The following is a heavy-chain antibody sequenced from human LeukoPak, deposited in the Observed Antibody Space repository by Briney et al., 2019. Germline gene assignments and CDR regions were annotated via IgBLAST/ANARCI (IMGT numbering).Heavy chain of an antibody. Sequence: GGSLRLSCAASGFTFSSYEMNWVRQAPGRGLEWVSAISGSGGSTYYADSVKGRFTISRDNSKNTLYLQMNSLRAEDTAVYYCAKEYDFWSGYYIYWGQGTLVTVSS. D-gene: IGHD3-3*01. CDR3: AKEYDFWSGYYIY. CDR1: GFTFSSYE. V-gene: IGHV3-23*01. CDR2: ISGSGGST. J-gene: IGHJ4*02.